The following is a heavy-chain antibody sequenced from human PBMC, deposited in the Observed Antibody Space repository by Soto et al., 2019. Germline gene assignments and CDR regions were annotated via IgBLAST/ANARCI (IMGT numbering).Heavy chain of an antibody. Sequence: QVQLQESGPGLVKPSQTLSLTCTVSGGSISSGGYYWSWIRQHPGKGLEWIGYIYYSGSTYYNPSLKSRVTISVDTSKNPFSLKLSSVTAADTAVYYCARGGAFYDILTGYIPGHFDYWGQGTLVTVSS. D-gene: IGHD3-9*01. V-gene: IGHV4-31*03. J-gene: IGHJ4*02. CDR1: GGSISSGGYY. CDR3: ARGGAFYDILTGYIPGHFDY. CDR2: IYYSGST.